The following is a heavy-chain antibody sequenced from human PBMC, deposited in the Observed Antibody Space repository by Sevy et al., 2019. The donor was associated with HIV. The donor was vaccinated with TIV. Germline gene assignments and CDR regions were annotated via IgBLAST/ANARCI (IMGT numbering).Heavy chain of an antibody. D-gene: IGHD2-2*01. CDR2: INPNSGGT. CDR1: GYTFTGYY. Sequence: ASVKVSCKASGYTFTGYYMHWVRQAPGQGLEWMGWINPNSGGTNYAQKFQGRVTMTRDTSISTAYMELSRLRSDDTAVYYCGRDGGIVVVPAFDYWGQGTLVTVSS. V-gene: IGHV1-2*02. J-gene: IGHJ4*02. CDR3: GRDGGIVVVPAFDY.